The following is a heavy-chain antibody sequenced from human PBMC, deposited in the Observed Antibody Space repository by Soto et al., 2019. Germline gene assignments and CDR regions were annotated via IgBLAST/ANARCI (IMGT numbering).Heavy chain of an antibody. D-gene: IGHD1-1*01. CDR1: GFTFRTYW. V-gene: IGHV3-7*05. Sequence: EVQLVESGGGLVQPGGSLRLSCGASGFTFRTYWLSWVRQVPGKGLEWVANINQDGSEKNYVDSVKGRFTISRDNAKNSLHLQMSSLRAEDTALYYCARDGSTSLYNYDYHGMDVWGQGTTVTVSS. CDR3: ARDGSTSLYNYDYHGMDV. J-gene: IGHJ6*02. CDR2: INQDGSEK.